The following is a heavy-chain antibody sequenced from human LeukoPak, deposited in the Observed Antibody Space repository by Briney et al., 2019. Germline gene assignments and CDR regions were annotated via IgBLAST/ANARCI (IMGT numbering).Heavy chain of an antibody. CDR3: AREQYYYDSSGYEIDY. D-gene: IGHD3-22*01. CDR1: GFTFSSYA. J-gene: IGHJ4*02. V-gene: IGHV3-30-3*01. CDR2: ISYDGSNK. Sequence: PGGSLRLSCAASGFTFSSYAMHWVRQAPGKGLEWVAVISYDGSNKYYADSVKGRFTISRDNSKNTLYLQMNSLRAEDTAVYYCAREQYYYDSSGYEIDYWGQGTLVTVSS.